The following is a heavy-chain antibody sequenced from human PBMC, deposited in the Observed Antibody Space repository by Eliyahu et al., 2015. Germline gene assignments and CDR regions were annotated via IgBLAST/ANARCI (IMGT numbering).Heavy chain of an antibody. Sequence: EVQLVESGGGLVQPGVSLXLSCAASGSPFSNYAMSWVRQAPGKGLEWVSTIISGGGSSYYADSVKGRVXISRDNSKNTLYLQMNSLRAEDTAVYYCAKDLYSSYGNFDYWGQGTLATVSS. V-gene: IGHV3-23*04. CDR3: AKDLYSSYGNFDY. CDR1: GSPFSNYA. CDR2: IISGGGSS. J-gene: IGHJ4*02. D-gene: IGHD5-18*01.